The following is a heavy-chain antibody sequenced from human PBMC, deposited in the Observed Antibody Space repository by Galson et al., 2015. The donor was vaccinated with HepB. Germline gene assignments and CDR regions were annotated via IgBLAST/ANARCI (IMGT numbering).Heavy chain of an antibody. J-gene: IGHJ4*02. V-gene: IGHV1-2*02. D-gene: IGHD2-2*01. CDR3: AREDCSSTSCYRRPDY. CDR1: GYTFTGYY. CDR2: INPNSGGT. Sequence: SVKVSCKASGYTFTGYYMHWVRQAPGQGLEWMGWINPNSGGTNYAQKFQGRVTMTRDTSISTAYMELSRLRSDDTAVYYCAREDCSSTSCYRRPDYWGQGTLVTVSS.